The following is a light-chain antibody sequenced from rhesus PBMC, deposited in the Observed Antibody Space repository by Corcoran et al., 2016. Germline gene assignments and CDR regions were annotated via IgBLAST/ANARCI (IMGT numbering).Light chain of an antibody. CDR3: QQRHTYPLT. Sequence: DIQLTQSPSSLSASVGDRVTITCRASQGISNYSTWYQQKSGKAPKSLTYVAFTLQTGVPSRLSGSGAGTEFTLTISRLQPEDFATYYCQQRHTYPLTFGGGTKVEIK. CDR1: QGISNY. V-gene: IGKV1-38*01. J-gene: IGKJ4*01. CDR2: VAF.